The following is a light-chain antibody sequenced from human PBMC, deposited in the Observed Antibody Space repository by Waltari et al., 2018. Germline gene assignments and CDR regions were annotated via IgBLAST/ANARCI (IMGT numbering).Light chain of an antibody. Sequence: QSALTQPASVSGSPGQSATISCTGTSNDVGSSNFFSWYQQHPGKVPNLIIHDDTERPSGVSDRFSGSKSANGASLTISGLQAEDEAHYYCCAYAGKVFGGGTRLTVL. J-gene: IGLJ3*02. CDR1: SNDVGSSNF. CDR3: CAYAGKV. CDR2: DDT. V-gene: IGLV2-23*01.